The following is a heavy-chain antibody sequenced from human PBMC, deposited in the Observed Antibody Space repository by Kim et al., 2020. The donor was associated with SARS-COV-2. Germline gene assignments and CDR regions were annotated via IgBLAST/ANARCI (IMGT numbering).Heavy chain of an antibody. D-gene: IGHD5-12*01. Sequence: GRFTISRDDSKSIAYLQMNSLKTEDTAVYYCTRGYVAFDYWGQGTLVTVSS. CDR3: TRGYVAFDY. J-gene: IGHJ4*02. V-gene: IGHV3-49*02.